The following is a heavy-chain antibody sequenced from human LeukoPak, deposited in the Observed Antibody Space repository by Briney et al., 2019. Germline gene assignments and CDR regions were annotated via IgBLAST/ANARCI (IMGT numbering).Heavy chain of an antibody. J-gene: IGHJ5*02. CDR3: AKARYNSGWYGLDP. CDR1: GFTFSSYA. CDR2: ISGSGTST. Sequence: GGSLRLSCAASGFTFSSYAMSWVRQAPGKGLEWVSGISGSGTSTYYADSAKGRFTFSRDNSKNTLYLQMDSLRAEDTAVYYCAKARYNSGWYGLDPWGQGTLVTVSS. D-gene: IGHD6-19*01. V-gene: IGHV3-23*01.